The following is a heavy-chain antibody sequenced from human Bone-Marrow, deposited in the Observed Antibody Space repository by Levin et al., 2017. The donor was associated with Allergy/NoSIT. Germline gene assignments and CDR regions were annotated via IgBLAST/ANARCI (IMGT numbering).Heavy chain of an antibody. CDR3: ARQGVGSTWPYYYYQYMDV. CDR1: GYNFAKSW. Sequence: GESLKISCTTSGYNFAKSWIVWVRQMPGKGLEWMGIIYPGDSDTRYSPSFQGQVTISADQSLTTAYLQWDSLKASDTAIYYCARQGVGSTWPYYYYQYMDVWGKGTAVTVSS. CDR2: IYPGDSDT. J-gene: IGHJ6*03. V-gene: IGHV5-51*01. D-gene: IGHD6-13*01.